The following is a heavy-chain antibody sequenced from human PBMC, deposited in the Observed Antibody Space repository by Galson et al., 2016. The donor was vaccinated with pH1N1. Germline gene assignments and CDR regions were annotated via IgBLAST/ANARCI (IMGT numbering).Heavy chain of an antibody. V-gene: IGHV3-7*01. Sequence: SLRLSCAASGFTFSSYWMTWVRQAPGKGLEWVANIKQDGTEKYYVDSVKGRFTISRDNAKSTLYLQMNSLRAEDTAVYYCAREGAALYTYYAYYGMDVWGQGTTVTVSS. CDR1: GFTFSSYW. J-gene: IGHJ6*02. D-gene: IGHD2-15*01. CDR3: AREGAALYTYYAYYGMDV. CDR2: IKQDGTEK.